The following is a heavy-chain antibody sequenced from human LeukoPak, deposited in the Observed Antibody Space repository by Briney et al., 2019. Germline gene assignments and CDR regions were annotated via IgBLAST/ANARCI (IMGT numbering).Heavy chain of an antibody. CDR3: ARGHSGSYFYDYGMDV. D-gene: IGHD1-26*01. CDR1: GYTFTSYD. V-gene: IGHV1-8*01. Sequence: ASVKVSCKASGYTFTSYDINWVRQATGQGLEWMGWMNPNSGNTGYAQKFQGRVTMTRNTSISTAYMELSSLRSEDTAVYYCARGHSGSYFYDYGMDVWGQGTTVTVSS. CDR2: MNPNSGNT. J-gene: IGHJ6*02.